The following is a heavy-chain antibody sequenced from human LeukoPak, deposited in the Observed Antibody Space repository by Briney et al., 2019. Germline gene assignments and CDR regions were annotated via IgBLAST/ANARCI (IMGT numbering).Heavy chain of an antibody. CDR3: ARDRVRDRSYYMDV. D-gene: IGHD2-21*01. CDR2: IYSGGST. V-gene: IGHV3-53*01. Sequence: PSETLSLTCTVSGGSISSGSYYWSWIRQPAGKGLEWVSVIYSGGSTYYADSVKGRFTISRDNSKNTLYLQMNSLRAEDTAVYYCARDRVRDRSYYMDVWGKGTTVTISS. J-gene: IGHJ6*03. CDR1: GGSISSGSYY.